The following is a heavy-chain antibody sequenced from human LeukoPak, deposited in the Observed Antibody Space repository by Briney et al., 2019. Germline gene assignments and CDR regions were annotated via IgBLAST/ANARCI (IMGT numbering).Heavy chain of an antibody. D-gene: IGHD3-22*01. CDR3: ARQGLRFYDSSGYYYDY. CDR1: GGSISSYY. CDR2: IYHSGST. J-gene: IGHJ4*02. Sequence: SETLSLTCTVSGGSISSYYWSWIRQPPGKGLEGIGYIYHSGSTNYNPSLNSRVTISVDTSKNQFSLKLSSVTAADTAVYYCARQGLRFYDSSGYYYDYWSQGTLVTVSS. V-gene: IGHV4-59*08.